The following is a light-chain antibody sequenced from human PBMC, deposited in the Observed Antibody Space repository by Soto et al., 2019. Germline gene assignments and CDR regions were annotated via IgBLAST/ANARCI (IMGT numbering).Light chain of an antibody. CDR1: QSVLYSSNNKNY. CDR2: WAS. J-gene: IGKJ2*01. CDR3: QQYYSTPPSYT. Sequence: DIVMTQSPDSLAVSLGERATINCKSSQSVLYSSNNKNYLAWYQQKPGQPPKLLIYWASTRESGVPDRFSGSGSGTDFTLTISSLQAEDVAAYYCQQYYSTPPSYTFGQGTKLEIK. V-gene: IGKV4-1*01.